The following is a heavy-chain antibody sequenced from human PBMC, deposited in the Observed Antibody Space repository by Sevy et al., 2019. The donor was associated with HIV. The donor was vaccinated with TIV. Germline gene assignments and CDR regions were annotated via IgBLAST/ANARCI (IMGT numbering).Heavy chain of an antibody. CDR2: ISGSGGST. J-gene: IGHJ4*02. V-gene: IGHV3-23*01. CDR1: GFTFSSYA. D-gene: IGHD4-17*01. CDR3: AMTTVLYYFDY. Sequence: GGSLRLSCAASGFTFSSYAMSWVRQAPGKGLEWVSAISGSGGSTYYADSVKGRFTISRENSKNTLYLQMNSLRAEDTAVYYCAMTTVLYYFDYWGQGTLVTVSS.